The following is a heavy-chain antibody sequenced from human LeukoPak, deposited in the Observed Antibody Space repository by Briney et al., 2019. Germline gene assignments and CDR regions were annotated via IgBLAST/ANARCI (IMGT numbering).Heavy chain of an antibody. D-gene: IGHD6-19*01. J-gene: IGHJ3*02. CDR3: ARDGTNSRIAVACDAFDI. CDR1: GFTFSSYE. V-gene: IGHV3-48*03. CDR2: ISSSGSTI. Sequence: GGSLRLSCAASGFTFSSYEMNWVRQAPGKGLEWVSYISSSGSTIYYADSVKGRFTISRDNAKNSLYLQMNSLRAEDTAVYYCARDGTNSRIAVACDAFDIWGQGTMVTVFS.